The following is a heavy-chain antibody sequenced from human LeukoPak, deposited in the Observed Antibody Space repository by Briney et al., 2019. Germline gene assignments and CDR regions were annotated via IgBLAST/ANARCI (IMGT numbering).Heavy chain of an antibody. CDR1: GFTLTRYN. CDR3: VRDIYGGFLEF. Sequence: PGGSLRLSCAPSGFTLTRYNMHWVRQAPGKGLEWVAVVLYDGSNKYYADSVKGRFTLSRDNSKNTLSRQMNTLRADDTAVYYCVRDIYGGFLEFWGQGTLVTVSS. D-gene: IGHD2-15*01. CDR2: VLYDGSNK. V-gene: IGHV3-30*04. J-gene: IGHJ4*02.